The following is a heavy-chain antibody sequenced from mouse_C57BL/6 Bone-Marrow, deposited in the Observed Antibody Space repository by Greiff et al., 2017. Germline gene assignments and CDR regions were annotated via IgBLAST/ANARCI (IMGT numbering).Heavy chain of an antibody. CDR3: ARRYYGSSYVYWYFDV. Sequence: QVQLKQSGAELVKPGASVKMSCKASGYTFTSYWITWVKQRPGQGLEWIGDIYPGSGSTNYNEKFKSKATLTVDTSSSTAYMQLSSLTSEDSAVYYCARRYYGSSYVYWYFDVWGTGTTVTVSS. D-gene: IGHD1-1*01. V-gene: IGHV1-55*01. CDR2: IYPGSGST. CDR1: GYTFTSYW. J-gene: IGHJ1*03.